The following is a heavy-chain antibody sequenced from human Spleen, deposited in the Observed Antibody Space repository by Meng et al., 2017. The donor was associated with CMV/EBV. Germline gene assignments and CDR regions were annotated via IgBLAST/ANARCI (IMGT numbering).Heavy chain of an antibody. J-gene: IGHJ4*02. Sequence: SGGSISSHHWWSWVRQSPGKGLEWIGEIFDSGITYYNPSLKSRVTILVDKSKNQFSLNLSSVTDADTVVYYCARAYCGGDCYSGFDYWGQGTLVTVSS. V-gene: IGHV4-4*02. CDR2: IFDSGIT. D-gene: IGHD2-21*01. CDR1: GGSISSHHW. CDR3: ARAYCGGDCYSGFDY.